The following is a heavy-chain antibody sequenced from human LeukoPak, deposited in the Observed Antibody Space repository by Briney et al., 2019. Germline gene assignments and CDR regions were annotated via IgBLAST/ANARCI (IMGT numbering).Heavy chain of an antibody. CDR3: ARHAGSSGWLEIDY. CDR2: IYYSGST. J-gene: IGHJ4*02. V-gene: IGHV4-61*05. Sequence: ASETLSLTCTVSGGSISSSSYYWGWIRQPPGKGLGWIGYIYYSGSTNYNPSLKSRVTISVDTSKNQFSLKLSSVTAADTAVYYCARHAGSSGWLEIDYWGQGTLVTVSS. D-gene: IGHD6-19*01. CDR1: GGSISSSSYY.